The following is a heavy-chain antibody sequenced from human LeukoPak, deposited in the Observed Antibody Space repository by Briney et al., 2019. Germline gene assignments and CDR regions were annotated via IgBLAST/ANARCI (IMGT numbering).Heavy chain of an antibody. CDR2: INPNSGGT. J-gene: IGHJ3*02. D-gene: IGHD5-12*01. CDR1: GYTFTGYY. CDR3: ARPWLLGLNDAFDI. Sequence: ASAKVSCKASGYTFTGYYMHWVRQAPGQGLEWMGWINPNSGGTNYAQKFQGRVTMTRDTSISTAYMELSRLRSDDTAVYYCARPWLLGLNDAFDIWGQGTMVTVSS. V-gene: IGHV1-2*02.